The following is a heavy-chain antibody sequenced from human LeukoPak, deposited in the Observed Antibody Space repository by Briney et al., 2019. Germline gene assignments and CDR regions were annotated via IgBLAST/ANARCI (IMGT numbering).Heavy chain of an antibody. CDR3: ARSPTMIVVVITAYFDY. J-gene: IGHJ4*02. V-gene: IGHV3-74*01. CDR2: VNSDGSST. Sequence: GGSLRLSCAASGFTFTSYWMHWVRQAPGKGLVWVSRVNSDGSSTTYADSVKGRFTISRDNAKNTLYLQMNSLRAEDTAVYYCARSPTMIVVVITAYFDYWGQGTLVTVSS. D-gene: IGHD3-22*01. CDR1: GFTFTSYW.